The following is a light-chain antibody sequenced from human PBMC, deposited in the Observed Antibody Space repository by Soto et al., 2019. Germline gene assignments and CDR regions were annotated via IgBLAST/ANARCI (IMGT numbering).Light chain of an antibody. CDR2: RSN. Sequence: QSVLTQPPSASGTPGQSVTISCSGSRSNIGSGYVYWYRQPPGTAPKVLIYRSNQRPSGVPDRISGSRSGTSASLAISGLRSDDEADYYCAAWDDSLNGVVFGGGTQLTVL. CDR1: RSNIGSGY. J-gene: IGLJ7*01. CDR3: AAWDDSLNGVV. V-gene: IGLV1-47*01.